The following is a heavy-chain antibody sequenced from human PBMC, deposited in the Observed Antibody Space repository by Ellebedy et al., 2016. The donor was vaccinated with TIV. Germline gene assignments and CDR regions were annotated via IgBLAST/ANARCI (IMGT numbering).Heavy chain of an antibody. Sequence: GGSLRLSCAASGFTFSSYAMSRVRQAPGKGLEWVSAISGSGGSTYYADSVKGRFTISRDNSKNTLYLQMNSLRAEDTAVYYCAKGVGYCSSTSCPPIPYYYGMDVWGQGTTVTVSS. V-gene: IGHV3-23*01. CDR1: GFTFSSYA. D-gene: IGHD2-2*01. CDR2: ISGSGGST. J-gene: IGHJ6*02. CDR3: AKGVGYCSSTSCPPIPYYYGMDV.